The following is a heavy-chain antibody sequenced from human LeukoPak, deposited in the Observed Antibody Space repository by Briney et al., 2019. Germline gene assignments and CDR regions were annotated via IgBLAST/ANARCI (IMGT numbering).Heavy chain of an antibody. CDR3: ARVLPAMADYYYYGMDV. Sequence: ASVKVSFKASGYTFTSYGISWVRQAPGQGLEWMGWISAYNGNTNYAQKLQGRVTMTTDASTSTAYMELRSLRSDDTAVYYCARVLPAMADYYYYGMDVWGQGTTVTVSS. CDR2: ISAYNGNT. V-gene: IGHV1-18*01. J-gene: IGHJ6*02. CDR1: GYTFTSYG. D-gene: IGHD5-18*01.